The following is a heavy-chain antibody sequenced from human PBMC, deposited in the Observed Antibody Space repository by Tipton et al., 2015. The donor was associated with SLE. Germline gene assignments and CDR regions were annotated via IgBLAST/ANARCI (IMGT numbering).Heavy chain of an antibody. CDR2: IYYSGST. CDR3: ARALRGGSGRGWFDP. D-gene: IGHD6-19*01. Sequence: TLSLTYTVSGGSISSSSYYWGWIRQPPGKGLEWIGSIYYSGSTYYNPSLKSRVTISVDTSKNQFSLKLSSVTAADTAVYYCARALRGGSGRGWFDPWGQGTLVTVSS. J-gene: IGHJ5*02. V-gene: IGHV4-39*01. CDR1: GGSISSSSYY.